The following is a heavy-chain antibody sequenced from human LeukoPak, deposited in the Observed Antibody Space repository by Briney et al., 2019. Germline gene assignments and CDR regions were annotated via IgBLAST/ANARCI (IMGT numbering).Heavy chain of an antibody. CDR3: ARDMEYSGYEHFDY. CDR2: ISAYNGNT. D-gene: IGHD5-12*01. CDR1: GYTFTSYG. V-gene: IGHV1-18*04. J-gene: IGHJ4*02. Sequence: GASVTVSCKASGYTFTSYGISWVRQAPGQGLEWMGWISAYNGNTNYAQKLQGRVTMTTDTSTSTAYMELRSLRSDDTAVYYCARDMEYSGYEHFDYWGQGTLVTVSS.